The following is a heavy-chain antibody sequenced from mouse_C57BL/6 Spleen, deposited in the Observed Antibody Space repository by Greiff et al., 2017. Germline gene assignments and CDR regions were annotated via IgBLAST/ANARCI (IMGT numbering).Heavy chain of an antibody. CDR2: IDPSDSDT. J-gene: IGHJ4*01. CDR1: GYTFTSYW. CDR3: ARSPDGYLPDYAMDY. V-gene: IGHV1-52*01. Sequence: QVQLQQPGAELVRPGSSVKLSCKASGYTFTSYWMHWVKQRPIQGLEWIGNIDPSDSDTHYNQKFTDKATLTVDKSSSTAYMQLSSLTSEGSAVYYCARSPDGYLPDYAMDYWGQGTSVTVSS. D-gene: IGHD2-3*01.